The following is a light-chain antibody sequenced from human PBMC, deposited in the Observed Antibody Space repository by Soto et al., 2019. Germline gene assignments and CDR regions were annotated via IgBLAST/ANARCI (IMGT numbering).Light chain of an antibody. Sequence: DIQMTQSPSTLSAYVGDRVTITCRASQSVSSWLAWYQQKPGKAPTLLIHTASTLQSGVPSRFSGSGSGTDFTLIISSLQPDDFATYFCQQYNTYRTFGQGTKVDVK. J-gene: IGKJ1*01. CDR2: TAS. V-gene: IGKV1-5*03. CDR1: QSVSSW. CDR3: QQYNTYRT.